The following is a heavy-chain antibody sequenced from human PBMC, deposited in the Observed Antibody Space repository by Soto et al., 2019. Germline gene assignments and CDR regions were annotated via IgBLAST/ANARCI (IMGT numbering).Heavy chain of an antibody. V-gene: IGHV4-31*03. Sequence: QVQLQESGPGLVKPSQTLSLTCTVSGGSISSGGYYWSWIRQHPGKGLEWIGYIYYSGSTYYNPSIKSRVTISVDTSKNQFSLKLSSVTAADTAVYYCARDGYGDYHDNYFYYMDVWGKGTTVTVSS. CDR1: GGSISSGGYY. CDR2: IYYSGST. CDR3: ARDGYGDYHDNYFYYMDV. J-gene: IGHJ6*03. D-gene: IGHD4-17*01.